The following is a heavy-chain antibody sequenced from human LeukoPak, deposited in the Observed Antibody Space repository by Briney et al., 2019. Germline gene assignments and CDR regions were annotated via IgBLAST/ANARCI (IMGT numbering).Heavy chain of an antibody. V-gene: IGHV4-39*01. CDR1: GGSISSSSYY. J-gene: IGHJ5*02. CDR3: ARQGYKYAPGWFDP. D-gene: IGHD5-18*01. CDR2: IYYSGST. Sequence: PSETLSLTCTVSGGSISSSSYYWGWIRQPPGKGLEWIGSIYYSGSTYYNPSLKSRVTISVDTSKNQFSLNLSSVTAADTAIYYCARQGYKYAPGWFDPWGQGTLVTVSS.